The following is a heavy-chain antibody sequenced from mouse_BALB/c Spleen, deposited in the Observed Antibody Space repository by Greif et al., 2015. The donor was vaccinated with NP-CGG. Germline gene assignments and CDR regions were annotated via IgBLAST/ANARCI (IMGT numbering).Heavy chain of an antibody. D-gene: IGHD3-2*01. CDR3: TGQLGLRFAY. CDR2: IYPGNSDT. Sequence: VHVKQSGTVLARPGASVKMSCKASGYSFTSYWMHWVKQRPGQGLEWIGAIYPGNSDTSYNQKFKGKAKLTAVTSASTAYMELSSLANDDSAVYYCTGQLGLRFAYWGQGTLVTVSA. CDR1: GYSFTSYW. J-gene: IGHJ3*01. V-gene: IGHV1-5*01.